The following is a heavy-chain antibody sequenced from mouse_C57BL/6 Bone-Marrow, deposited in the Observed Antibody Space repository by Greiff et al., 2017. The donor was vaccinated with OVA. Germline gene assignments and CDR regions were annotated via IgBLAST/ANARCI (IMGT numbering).Heavy chain of an antibody. D-gene: IGHD2-2*01. V-gene: IGHV1-81*01. Sequence: VHLVESGAELARPGASVKLSCKASGYTFTSYGISWVKQRTGQGLEWIGEIYPRSGNTYYNEKFKGKATLTADKSSSTAYMELRSLTSEDSAVYFCALREGYVFFDYWGQGTTLTVSS. J-gene: IGHJ2*01. CDR1: GYTFTSYG. CDR2: IYPRSGNT. CDR3: ALREGYVFFDY.